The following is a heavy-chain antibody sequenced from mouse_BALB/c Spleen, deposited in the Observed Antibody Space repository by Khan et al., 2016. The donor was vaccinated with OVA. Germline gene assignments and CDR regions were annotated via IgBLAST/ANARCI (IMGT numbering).Heavy chain of an antibody. D-gene: IGHD3-1*01. V-gene: IGHV1-63*02. Sequence: QVQLQQSGAELVRPGTSVKMSCKAAGYTFTNYWIGWVKQRPGHGLEWIGDIYPGGGYTNYNEKFKGKATLTADTSSSTAYMQLSSLTSGDSVIYYCARRGAARATWYYFDYWGQGTTRTVSS. J-gene: IGHJ2*01. CDR3: ARRGAARATWYYFDY. CDR1: GYTFTNYW. CDR2: IYPGGGYT.